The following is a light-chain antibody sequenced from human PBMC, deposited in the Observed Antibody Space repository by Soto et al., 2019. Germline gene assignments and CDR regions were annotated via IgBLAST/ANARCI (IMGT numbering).Light chain of an antibody. CDR2: AAS. CDR1: QSISSY. CDR3: QQSYSTPPT. Sequence: DIQMTQSPSSLSASVGDRVTITCRASQSISSYLNWYQQKPGKAPKLLIYAASSLQSGVPSRFSGSGSGTDFTLTISSLQPEDFATYDCQQSYSTPPTYGGGNKVEIK. J-gene: IGKJ4*01. V-gene: IGKV1-39*01.